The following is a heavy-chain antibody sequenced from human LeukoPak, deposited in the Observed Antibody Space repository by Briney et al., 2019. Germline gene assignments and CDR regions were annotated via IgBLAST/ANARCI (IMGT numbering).Heavy chain of an antibody. CDR1: GFTLSSIA. J-gene: IGHJ4*02. CDR2: ISYNGGST. V-gene: IGHV3-64D*09. D-gene: IGHD2-21*02. CDR3: VRRTANHFRY. Sequence: GGSLRLSCSASGFTLSSIAMHWVRQATGEGLEYVSAISYNGGSTYYADSVKGRFTISRDNSKNTLYLQMSSLRAEDSAVFYCVRRTANHFRYWGQGTLVTVSS.